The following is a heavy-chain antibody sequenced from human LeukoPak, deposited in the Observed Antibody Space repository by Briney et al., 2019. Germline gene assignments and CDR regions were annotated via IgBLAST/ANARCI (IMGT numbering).Heavy chain of an antibody. CDR2: IYTSGST. CDR1: GGSISSDY. D-gene: IGHD4-23*01. CDR3: ARSDYGGNQYYFDY. Sequence: SETLSLTCTVSGGSISSDYWSWIRQPPGKGLEWIGYIYTSGSTNYNPSLKSRVTISVDTSKNQFSLKLSSVTAADTAVYYCARSDYGGNQYYFDYWGQGTLVTVSS. J-gene: IGHJ4*02. V-gene: IGHV4-4*09.